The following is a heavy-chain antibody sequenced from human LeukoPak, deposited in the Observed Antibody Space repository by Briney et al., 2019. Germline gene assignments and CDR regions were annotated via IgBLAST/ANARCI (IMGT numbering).Heavy chain of an antibody. Sequence: GGSLRLSCAASGFSFSDYYMSWMRQAPGKGLECVSYISNSGITIHYADSVKGRFTISRDNANNSLYLQMNTLRAEDTAVYYCARVPGAVYYDYMDVWGKGTTVTVSS. J-gene: IGHJ6*03. D-gene: IGHD6-19*01. CDR2: ISNSGITI. CDR1: GFSFSDYY. V-gene: IGHV3-11*04. CDR3: ARVPGAVYYDYMDV.